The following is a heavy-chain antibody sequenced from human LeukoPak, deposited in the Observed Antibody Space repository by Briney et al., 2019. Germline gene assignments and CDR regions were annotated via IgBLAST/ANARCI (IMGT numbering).Heavy chain of an antibody. CDR1: GYTFTGYY. CDR3: ARVNARIAARRNAFDI. Sequence: ASVKVSCKASGYTFTGYYMHWVRQAPGQGLEWMGWINPNSGGTNYAQKFQGRVTMTRDTSISTAYMGLSRLRSDDTAVYYCARVNARIAARRNAFDIWGQGTMVTVSS. D-gene: IGHD6-6*01. CDR2: INPNSGGT. J-gene: IGHJ3*02. V-gene: IGHV1-2*02.